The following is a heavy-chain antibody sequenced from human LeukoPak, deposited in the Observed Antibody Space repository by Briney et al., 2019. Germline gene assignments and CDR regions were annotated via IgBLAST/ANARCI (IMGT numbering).Heavy chain of an antibody. Sequence: ASVKVSCKASGYTFTSYDINWVRQATGQGLEWMGWMNPNSGNTGYAQKFQGRVTITRNTSISTAYMELSSLRSEDTAVYYCARASRPIITMIVPGKPYYYMDVWGKGTTVTVSS. CDR2: MNPNSGNT. J-gene: IGHJ6*03. CDR1: GYTFTSYD. V-gene: IGHV1-8*03. CDR3: ARASRPIITMIVPGKPYYYMDV. D-gene: IGHD3-22*01.